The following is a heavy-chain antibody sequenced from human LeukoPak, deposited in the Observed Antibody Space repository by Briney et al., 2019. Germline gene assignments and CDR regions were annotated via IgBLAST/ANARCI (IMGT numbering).Heavy chain of an antibody. V-gene: IGHV4-59*01. CDR1: GGSISSYY. Sequence: SETLSLTCTVSGGSISSYYWSWIRQPPGKGLEWIEYIYYSGSTNYNPSLKSRVTISVDTSKNQFSLKLSSVTAADTAVYYCAGVSYYYGSGSKLGVFDYWGQGTLVTVSS. CDR2: IYYSGST. J-gene: IGHJ4*02. D-gene: IGHD3-10*01. CDR3: AGVSYYYGSGSKLGVFDY.